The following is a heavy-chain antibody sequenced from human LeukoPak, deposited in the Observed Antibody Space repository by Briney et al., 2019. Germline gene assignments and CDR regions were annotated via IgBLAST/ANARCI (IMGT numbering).Heavy chain of an antibody. Sequence: PGGSLRLSCAASGFTVSSNYMSWVRQAPGKGLEWVSVIYSGGSTYYADSVKGRFTISRDNSKNTLYLQMNSLRAEDTAVYYCATSQQQLDRYYHYYMDVWGKGTTVTVSS. J-gene: IGHJ6*03. V-gene: IGHV3-53*01. D-gene: IGHD6-13*01. CDR1: GFTVSSNY. CDR3: ATSQQQLDRYYHYYMDV. CDR2: IYSGGST.